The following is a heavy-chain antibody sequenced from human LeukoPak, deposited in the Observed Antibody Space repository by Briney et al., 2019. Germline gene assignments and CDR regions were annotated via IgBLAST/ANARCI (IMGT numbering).Heavy chain of an antibody. Sequence: GGSLRLSCAASGFTFSSYAMSWVRQAPGKGLEWVSAISGSGGSTYYADSVKGRFTISRDNSKNTLYLQMNSLRAEDTAVYYCAKDELLWLGELAGIPYRGQGTLVTVSS. D-gene: IGHD3-10*01. V-gene: IGHV3-23*01. CDR1: GFTFSSYA. CDR2: ISGSGGST. CDR3: AKDELLWLGELAGIPY. J-gene: IGHJ4*02.